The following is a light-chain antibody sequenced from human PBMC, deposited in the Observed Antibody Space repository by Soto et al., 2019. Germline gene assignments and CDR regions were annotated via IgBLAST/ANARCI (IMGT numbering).Light chain of an antibody. V-gene: IGKV1-39*01. CDR3: QQYDDWLRLT. CDR1: QSISSY. Sequence: DLHMTQSPSSLFASVGDRVTISCRASQSISSYLNWYQQKPGKAPKLLIYAASSLQSGGPSRFSGSGSGTEFNLTIRSLQSEDLAVYFCQQYDDWLRLTVGGGTKVDIK. J-gene: IGKJ4*01. CDR2: AAS.